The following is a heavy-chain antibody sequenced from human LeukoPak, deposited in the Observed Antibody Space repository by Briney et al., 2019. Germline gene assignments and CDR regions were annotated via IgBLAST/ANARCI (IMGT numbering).Heavy chain of an antibody. Sequence: PSETLSLTCTVSGGSISGSNYYWGWIRQTPGKGLEWIGSIYYSGSTYYNPSLKSRVSISVDTSKNQFSLKLSSVTATDTAVYYCAREGSHGSGSYSDAFDIWGQGTKVTVSS. CDR2: IYYSGST. D-gene: IGHD3-10*01. J-gene: IGHJ3*02. V-gene: IGHV4-39*07. CDR1: GGSISGSNYY. CDR3: AREGSHGSGSYSDAFDI.